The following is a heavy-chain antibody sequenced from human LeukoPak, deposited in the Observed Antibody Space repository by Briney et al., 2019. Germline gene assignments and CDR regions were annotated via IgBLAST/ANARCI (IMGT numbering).Heavy chain of an antibody. D-gene: IGHD5-18*01. J-gene: IGHJ6*02. CDR2: FDPEDGET. CDR1: GYTLTELS. CDR3: ATDQWDTAMEVRSYGMDV. V-gene: IGHV1-24*01. Sequence: ASVKVSCKVSGYTLTELSMHWVRQAPGKGLEWMGGFDPEDGETIYAQKFQGRVTMTEDTSTDTAYMELSSLRSEDTAGYYCATDQWDTAMEVRSYGMDVWGQGTTVTVSS.